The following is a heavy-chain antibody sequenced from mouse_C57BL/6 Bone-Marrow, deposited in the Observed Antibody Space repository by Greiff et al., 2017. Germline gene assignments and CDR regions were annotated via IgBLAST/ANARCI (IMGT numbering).Heavy chain of an antibody. CDR2: FRNKANGYTT. CDR1: GFTFTDYY. D-gene: IGHD1-1*01. Sequence: EVKLVESGGGLVQPGGSLSLSCAASGFTFTDYYMSWVRQPPGKALEWLGFFRNKANGYTTEYSASVKGRFTISRDSSKSILYLQMNALRAEDSATYYCARSLLLLLDGWGTGTTVTVTS. V-gene: IGHV7-3*01. CDR3: ARSLLLLLDG. J-gene: IGHJ1*03.